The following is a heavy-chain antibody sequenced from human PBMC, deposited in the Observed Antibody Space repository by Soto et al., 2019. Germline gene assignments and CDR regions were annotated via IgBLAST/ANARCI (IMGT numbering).Heavy chain of an antibody. Sequence: SETLSLTCTVSGGSISSGDYYWSWIRQPPGKGLEWIGYIYYSGSSNYTPSLKSRVTISLDTSKSQFSLKLSSVTAADTAVYYCARGSTTEKVDSWGQGTLVTVSS. J-gene: IGHJ4*02. CDR3: ARGSTTEKVDS. CDR1: GGSISSGDYY. D-gene: IGHD4-17*01. CDR2: IYYSGSS. V-gene: IGHV4-30-4*02.